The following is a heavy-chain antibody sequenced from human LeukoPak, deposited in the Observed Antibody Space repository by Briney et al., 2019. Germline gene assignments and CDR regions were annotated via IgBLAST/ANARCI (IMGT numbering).Heavy chain of an antibody. CDR1: GFRFSTSG. V-gene: IGHV3-30*02. CDR3: AKEVTYCSSSSCNDAFDV. J-gene: IGHJ3*01. D-gene: IGHD2-2*01. CDR2: XXXDGSDE. Sequence: TGGSLRLSCAASGFRFSTSGMHXVRQAPGKGLXXXXXXXXDGSDEDXGDSVKGRFTISRDNSKNTMYLQMNSLRAEDTAVYYCAKEVTYCSSSSCNDAFDVWGRGTMVIVSS.